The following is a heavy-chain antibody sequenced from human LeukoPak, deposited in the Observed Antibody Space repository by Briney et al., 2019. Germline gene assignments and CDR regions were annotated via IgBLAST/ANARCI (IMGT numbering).Heavy chain of an antibody. CDR2: INPAGRDT. V-gene: IGHV3-7*01. CDR1: GFTFSDYW. D-gene: IGHD2-2*01. CDR3: VGWGVTAGMQD. J-gene: IGHJ4*02. Sequence: GGSLRLSCEGSGFTFSDYWMGWVRQAPGKGLEWVANINPAGRDTYYVDSVKGRFTISRDNVKKSTFLQMNSLRVEETAFNHCVGWGVTAGMQDWGQGTLVTVSS.